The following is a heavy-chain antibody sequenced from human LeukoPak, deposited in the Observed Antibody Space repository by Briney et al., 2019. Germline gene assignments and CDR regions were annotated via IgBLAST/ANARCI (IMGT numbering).Heavy chain of an antibody. Sequence: AAVQVSCKTSVYTFTKYYVLGVRQPPGQGRDGMGLVNPSAGSTTYAQKLQGRVTMNTDTSTSTVYMELTSLRPEDTAVYYCARGPPYGAGSTEVYWGQGTLVTVYS. V-gene: IGHV1-46*04. CDR3: ARGPPYGAGSTEVY. D-gene: IGHD3-10*01. CDR1: VYTFTKYY. J-gene: IGHJ4*02. CDR2: VNPSAGST.